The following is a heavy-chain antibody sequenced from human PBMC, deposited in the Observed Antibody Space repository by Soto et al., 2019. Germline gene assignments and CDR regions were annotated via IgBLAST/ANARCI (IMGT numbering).Heavy chain of an antibody. V-gene: IGHV4-31*03. J-gene: IGHJ4*02. CDR2: IFYTGST. D-gene: IGHD3-22*01. CDR1: GGSISSGGYY. CDR3: ARDSSGYSLFDS. Sequence: QVQLQESGPGLVKPSQTLSLTCTVSGGSISSGGYYWSWIRQHPGKGLEWIGYIFYTGSTYYNPSLKSRVTISVDTSKNQFSLKLSSVTAADTAVYYCARDSSGYSLFDSWGQGTLVTVSS.